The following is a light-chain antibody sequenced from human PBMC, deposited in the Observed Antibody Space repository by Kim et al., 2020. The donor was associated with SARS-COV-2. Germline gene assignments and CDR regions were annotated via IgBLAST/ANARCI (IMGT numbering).Light chain of an antibody. Sequence: GRMVTDSGSGSASNIGRTTVNWYQLLPGTAPKLLIYNYNERPSGVPDRFSGSRSGTSASLAISGLQSEDEADYYCAAWDDSLNGWVFGGGTQLTVL. V-gene: IGLV1-44*01. CDR2: NYN. CDR3: AAWDDSLNGWV. CDR1: ASNIGRTT. J-gene: IGLJ3*02.